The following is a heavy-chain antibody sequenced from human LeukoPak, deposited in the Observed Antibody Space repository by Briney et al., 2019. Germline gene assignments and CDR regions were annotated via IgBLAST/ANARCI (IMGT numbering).Heavy chain of an antibody. CDR1: GFTFSSYT. V-gene: IGHV3-30-3*01. Sequence: GGSLRLSCAASGFTFSSYTMNWVRQPPGKGLEWVAVISYDGSNKYYADSVKGRFTISRDNSKNTLYLQMNSLRAEDTAVYYCARAAYNWNDALDYWGQGTLVTVSS. CDR3: ARAAYNWNDALDY. D-gene: IGHD1-1*01. J-gene: IGHJ4*02. CDR2: ISYDGSNK.